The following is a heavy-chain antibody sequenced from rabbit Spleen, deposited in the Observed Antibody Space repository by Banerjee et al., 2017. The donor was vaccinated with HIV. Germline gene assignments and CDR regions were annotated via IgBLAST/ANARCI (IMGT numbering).Heavy chain of an antibody. D-gene: IGHD4-1*01. CDR1: GFSFSDRDV. J-gene: IGHJ3*01. CDR2: IYAAKGST. CDR3: ARAIVPWLGLTRLDL. Sequence: QEQLVESGGGLVQPEGSLTLTCKASGFSFSDRDVMCWVRQAPGKGLEWIGIIYAAKGSTDYASWVNGRFTISSDNAQSTVDLKLTSLTPADTATYFCARAIVPWLGLTRLDLWGQGTLVTVS. V-gene: IGHV1S47*01.